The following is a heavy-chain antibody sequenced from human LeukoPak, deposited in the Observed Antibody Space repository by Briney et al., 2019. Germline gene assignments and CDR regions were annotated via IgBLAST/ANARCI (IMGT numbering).Heavy chain of an antibody. Sequence: SETLSLTCGVSGGSITNTNYWTWVRQPPGKGLEWIGEVNLQGSTNYNPSLMGRVAIAVDTSENHITLQLTSVTAADTAVYYCAREGGPYRPLDYSGQGTLVTVSS. CDR3: AREGGPYRPLDY. CDR2: VNLQGST. J-gene: IGHJ4*02. V-gene: IGHV4-4*02. CDR1: GGSITNTNY.